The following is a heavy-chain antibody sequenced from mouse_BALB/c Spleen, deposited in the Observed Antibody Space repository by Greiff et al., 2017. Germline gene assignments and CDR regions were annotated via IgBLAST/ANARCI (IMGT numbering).Heavy chain of an antibody. Sequence: EVQLVESGGGLVKPGGSLKLSCAASGFTFSSSTMSWVRQTPEKRLEWVATISSGGSYTYYPDSVKGRFTISRDNAKNTLYLQMSSLKSEDTAMYYCTRRIGGGFAYWGQGNRVTVSA. CDR1: GFTFSSST. V-gene: IGHV5-6-4*01. D-gene: IGHD2-14*01. CDR2: ISSGGSYT. J-gene: IGHJ3*01. CDR3: TRRIGGGFAY.